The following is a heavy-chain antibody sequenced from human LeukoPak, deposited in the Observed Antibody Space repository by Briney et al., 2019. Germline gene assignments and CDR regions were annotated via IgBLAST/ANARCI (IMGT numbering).Heavy chain of an antibody. Sequence: GGSLRLSCAASGFTFNSYSMNWVRQAPGKGLEWVSAISGSGGSTYYADSVKGRFTISRDNSKNTLYLQMNSLRAEDTAVYYCAKSVSSGWYYTFDYWGQGTLVTVSS. V-gene: IGHV3-23*01. CDR1: GFTFNSYS. J-gene: IGHJ4*02. CDR3: AKSVSSGWYYTFDY. CDR2: ISGSGGST. D-gene: IGHD6-19*01.